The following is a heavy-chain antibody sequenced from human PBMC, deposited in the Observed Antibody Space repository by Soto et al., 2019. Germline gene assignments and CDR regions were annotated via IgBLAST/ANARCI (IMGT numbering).Heavy chain of an antibody. D-gene: IGHD2-2*01. CDR1: GFTFSSYS. Sequence: PGGSLRLSCAASGFTFSSYSMNWVRQASGKGLEWVSYISSSSNSIYYADSVKGRFTISRDNAKNSLHLQMNSLRAEDTAVYYSASPVECSTTSCIGWGQGTLVTVS. CDR3: ASPVECSTTSCIG. J-gene: IGHJ4*02. V-gene: IGHV3-48*01. CDR2: ISSSSNSI.